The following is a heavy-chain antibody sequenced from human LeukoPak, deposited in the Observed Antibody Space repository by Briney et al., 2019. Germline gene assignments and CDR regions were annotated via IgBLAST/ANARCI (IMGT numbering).Heavy chain of an antibody. CDR1: GFTFSNSW. J-gene: IGHJ4*02. CDR2: INERGSST. CDR3: AGGRLVATSKAVAIDY. V-gene: IGHV3-74*01. D-gene: IGHD5-12*01. Sequence: GGSLRLSCAASGFTFSNSWLHWVRQAPGKGLVWVSRINERGSSTSYADSVKGRFTISRDNAKNTLYLQMNNLRADDTAVYFCAGGRLVATSKAVAIDYWGQGTLVTVSS.